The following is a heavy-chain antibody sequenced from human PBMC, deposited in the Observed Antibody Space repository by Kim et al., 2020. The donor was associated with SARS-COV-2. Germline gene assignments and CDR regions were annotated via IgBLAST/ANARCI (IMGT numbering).Heavy chain of an antibody. V-gene: IGHV1-2*02. Sequence: ASVKVSCTSSGYRFSDYFLLWMRQAPGQGLEWMGWINPKNGDTKYSQKFQGRVALARDTSITTAYMDLNSLTSDYTAVYYCARGRGHCDGGSCYPPDSWG. CDR2: INPKNGDT. J-gene: IGHJ5*01. CDR1: GYRFSDYF. CDR3: ARGRGHCDGGSCYPPDS. D-gene: IGHD2-15*01.